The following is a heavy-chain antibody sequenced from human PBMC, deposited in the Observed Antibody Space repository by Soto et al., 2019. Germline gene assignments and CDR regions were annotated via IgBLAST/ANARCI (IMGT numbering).Heavy chain of an antibody. V-gene: IGHV3-23*01. CDR1: GFTFSSYA. Sequence: GGSLRLSCAASGFTFSSYAMSWVRQAPGKGLEWVSAISGSGGSTYYADSVKARFTISRDNSKNTLYLQMNSLRAEDTAVYYCAKGHFDYVWGSYRNGDAFDIWGQGTMVTVSS. D-gene: IGHD3-16*02. CDR3: AKGHFDYVWGSYRNGDAFDI. CDR2: ISGSGGST. J-gene: IGHJ3*02.